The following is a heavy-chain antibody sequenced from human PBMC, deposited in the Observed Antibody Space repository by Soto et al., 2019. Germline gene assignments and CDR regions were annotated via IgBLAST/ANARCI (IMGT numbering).Heavy chain of an antibody. Sequence: GGSLRLSCAASGFTFSSYAMSWVRQAPGKGLEWVSAISGSGGSTYYADSVKGRFTISRDNSKNPLYLQMNSLRAEDTAVYYCAKAKPGYSPPSYYFDYWGQGTLVTVSS. CDR1: GFTFSSYA. D-gene: IGHD2-21*01. CDR2: ISGSGGST. CDR3: AKAKPGYSPPSYYFDY. J-gene: IGHJ4*02. V-gene: IGHV3-23*01.